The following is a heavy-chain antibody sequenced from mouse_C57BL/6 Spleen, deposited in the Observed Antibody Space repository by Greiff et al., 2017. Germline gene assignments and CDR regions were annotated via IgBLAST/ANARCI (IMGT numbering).Heavy chain of an antibody. J-gene: IGHJ2*01. CDR1: GFTFSGYG. V-gene: IGHV5-6*01. CDR2: ISSGGSYT. CDR3: AREGGYYLDY. Sequence: EVKVVESGGDLMKPGGSLKLSCAASGFTFSGYGMSWVRQTPDKRLEWVATISSGGSYTYYPDSVKGRFTISRDNAKNTLYLQMSSLKSEDTAMYYCAREGGYYLDYWGQGTTLTVSS.